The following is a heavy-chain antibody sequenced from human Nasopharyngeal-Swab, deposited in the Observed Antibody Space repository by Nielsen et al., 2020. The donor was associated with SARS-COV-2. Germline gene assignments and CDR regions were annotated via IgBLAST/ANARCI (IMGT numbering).Heavy chain of an antibody. J-gene: IGHJ5*02. Sequence: GGSLRLSCAASGFTFSSSGMHWVRQAPGKGLEWVAVIWYDGTNKYYADSVKGRFTISRDNSKNTPYLQMNSLRAEDTAVYSCARDRFHSPSDPWGQGTLVTVSS. V-gene: IGHV3-33*01. CDR2: IWYDGTNK. CDR1: GFTFSSSG. CDR3: ARDRFHSPSDP. D-gene: IGHD2-21*01.